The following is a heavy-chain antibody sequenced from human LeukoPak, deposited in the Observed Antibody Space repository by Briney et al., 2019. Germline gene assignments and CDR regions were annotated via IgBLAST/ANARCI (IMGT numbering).Heavy chain of an antibody. J-gene: IGHJ5*02. D-gene: IGHD2-2*02. V-gene: IGHV4-38-2*02. CDR1: GYSISSGYY. CDR3: ARHRYCSSTSCYRWFDP. CDR2: IYHSGIA. Sequence: PSETLSLTCTVSGYSISSGYYWGWVRQPPGKGLEWIGSIYHSGIAYHNPSLKSRVTISVDTSKNQFSLNLSSVTAADTAVYYCARHRYCSSTSCYRWFDPWGQGTLVTVSS.